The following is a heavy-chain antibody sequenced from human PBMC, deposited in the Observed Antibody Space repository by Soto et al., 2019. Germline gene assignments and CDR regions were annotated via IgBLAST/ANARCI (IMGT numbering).Heavy chain of an antibody. CDR1: GYTFTSYD. CDR2: MNPNSGNT. CDR3: ARASLYCSGGSRYSAWDY. Sequence: QVQLVQSGAEVKKPGASVKVSCKASGYTFTSYDINWVRQATGQGLEWMGWMNPNSGNTGYAQKFQGRVTMTRNTSIGTAYMELSSLRSEDTAVYYCARASLYCSGGSRYSAWDYWGQGTLVTVSS. V-gene: IGHV1-8*01. D-gene: IGHD2-15*01. J-gene: IGHJ4*02.